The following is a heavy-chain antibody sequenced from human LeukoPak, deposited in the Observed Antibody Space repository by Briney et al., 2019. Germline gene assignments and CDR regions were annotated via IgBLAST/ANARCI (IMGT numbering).Heavy chain of an antibody. J-gene: IGHJ4*02. CDR2: IIPIFGTA. CDR3: ARDKMITFGGVIARNYYFDY. V-gene: IGHV1-69*05. Sequence: ASVKVSCKASGGTFRSYAISWVLQAPGQGLEWMGGIIPIFGTANYAQKFQGRVTITTDESTSTAYMELSSLRSEDTAVYYCARDKMITFGGVIARNYYFDYWGQGTLVTVSS. D-gene: IGHD3-16*02. CDR1: GGTFRSYA.